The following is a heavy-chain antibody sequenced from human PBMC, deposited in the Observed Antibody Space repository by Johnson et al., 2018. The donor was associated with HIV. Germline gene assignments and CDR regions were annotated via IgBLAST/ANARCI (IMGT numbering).Heavy chain of an antibody. J-gene: IGHJ3*02. CDR2: ISTDGSTT. V-gene: IGHV3-74*01. Sequence: EVQLVESGGDLVQPGGSLRLSCAAYGFTFSSYWIHWVRQAPGKGLVWVSRISTDGSTTYYADSVKGRFTISSDNAKNTLYLQMNSLRAEDTAVYYCARDRGSSWANDAFDIWGQGTMVTVSS. CDR1: GFTFSSYW. CDR3: ARDRGSSWANDAFDI. D-gene: IGHD6-13*01.